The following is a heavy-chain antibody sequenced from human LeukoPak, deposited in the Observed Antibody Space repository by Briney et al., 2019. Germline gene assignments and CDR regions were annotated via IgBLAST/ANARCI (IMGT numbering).Heavy chain of an antibody. CDR1: GFTFDDYG. V-gene: IGHV3-20*04. J-gene: IGHJ4*02. CDR2: INWNGGRT. D-gene: IGHD3-22*01. Sequence: GGSLRLSCAASGFTFDDYGMSWVRQAPGKGLEWVSGINWNGGRTGYADSVKGRFTISRDNAKNSLYLQMNSLRAEDTALYYCARGGYYDSSGYYYFDYWGQGTLVTVSS. CDR3: ARGGYYDSSGYYYFDY.